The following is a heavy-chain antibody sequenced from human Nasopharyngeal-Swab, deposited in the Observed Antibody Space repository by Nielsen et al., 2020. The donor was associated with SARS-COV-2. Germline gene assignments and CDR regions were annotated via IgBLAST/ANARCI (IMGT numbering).Heavy chain of an antibody. Sequence: GGSLRLSCAASGFTFSNAWMSWVRQAPGKGLEWVGRIKSKTDGGTTDYAAPVKGRFTISRDDSKNTLYLQMNSLKTEDTAVYYCARDGSSWYEGYYCDNWGQGTLVTVSS. J-gene: IGHJ4*02. V-gene: IGHV3-15*01. CDR3: ARDGSSWYEGYYCDN. D-gene: IGHD6-13*01. CDR1: GFTFSNAW. CDR2: IKSKTDGGTT.